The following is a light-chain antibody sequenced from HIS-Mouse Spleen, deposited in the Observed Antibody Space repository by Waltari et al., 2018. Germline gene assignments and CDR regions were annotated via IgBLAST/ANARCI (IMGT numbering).Light chain of an antibody. J-gene: IGLJ2*01. V-gene: IGLV3-10*01. Sequence: SYELTQPPSVSVSPGQTARITCPGDALPKKYAYWYQQKSGQGPVLVIYEDSKRPPGIPERFSGSSSGTMATLTISGAQVEDEADYYCYSTDSSGNHRVFGGGTKLTVL. CDR2: EDS. CDR1: ALPKKY. CDR3: YSTDSSGNHRV.